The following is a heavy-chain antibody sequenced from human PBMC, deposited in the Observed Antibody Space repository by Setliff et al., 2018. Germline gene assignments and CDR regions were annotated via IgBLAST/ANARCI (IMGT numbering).Heavy chain of an antibody. Sequence: LSLTCAVYDGSFSDYYWSWIRQPPGKGLEWIGEINHYGSTNYKSSLRSRVTISLDTSENQFSLKLNSVTAADTAVYYCARRWNFGPYGSGIHDGFDMWGQGTMVTVSS. CDR1: DGSFSDYY. V-gene: IGHV4-34*01. D-gene: IGHD3-10*01. CDR3: ARRWNFGPYGSGIHDGFDM. J-gene: IGHJ3*02. CDR2: INHYGST.